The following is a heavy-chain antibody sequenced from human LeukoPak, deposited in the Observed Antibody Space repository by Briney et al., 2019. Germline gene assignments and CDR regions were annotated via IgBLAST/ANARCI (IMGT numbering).Heavy chain of an antibody. J-gene: IGHJ6*02. Sequence: ASVKVSCKASGYTPTNHAIHWVRQAPGQRLEWMGWSSAGNGDTKSAQEFQGRVTITRDTSATTAYMELSSLRSEDMAVYYCARGVDYGMDVWGQGTTVTVSS. CDR2: SSAGNGDT. D-gene: IGHD3-3*01. V-gene: IGHV1-3*02. CDR3: ARGVDYGMDV. CDR1: GYTPTNHA.